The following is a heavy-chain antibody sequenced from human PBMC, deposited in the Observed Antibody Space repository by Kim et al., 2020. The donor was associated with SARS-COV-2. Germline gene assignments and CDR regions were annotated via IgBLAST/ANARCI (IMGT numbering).Heavy chain of an antibody. CDR2: MNPKSGNA. D-gene: IGHD3-16*01. Sequence: ASVKVSCKASGYIFTNNDVNWLRQAAGQGLEWMGWMNPKSGNASYAQTFQGRVTMTRDTSTGTAYMELSSQRAEDTAVYYCARGAGKTYDHVYFDVWGQG. CDR1: GYIFTNND. V-gene: IGHV1-8*01. J-gene: IGHJ4*02. CDR3: ARGAGKTYDHVYFDV.